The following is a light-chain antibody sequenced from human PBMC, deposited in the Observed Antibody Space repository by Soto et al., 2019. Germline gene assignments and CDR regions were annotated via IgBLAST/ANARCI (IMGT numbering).Light chain of an antibody. CDR3: QQRVSWPRT. CDR2: DAS. J-gene: IGKJ2*01. Sequence: EIVLTQSPATLSLSPGERATLSCRASQSISSYLAWYQQKPGQAPRLLVYDASNRATGIPARFSGSGSGTDFTLTISSLEPEDFAVYYCQQRVSWPRTFGQGTNLEIK. V-gene: IGKV3-11*01. CDR1: QSISSY.